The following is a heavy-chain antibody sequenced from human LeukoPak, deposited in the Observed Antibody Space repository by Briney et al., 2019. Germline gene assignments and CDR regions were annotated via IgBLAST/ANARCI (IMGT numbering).Heavy chain of an antibody. J-gene: IGHJ4*02. CDR1: GFTFSSYS. Sequence: GGSLRLSCAASGFTFSSYSMNWVRQAPGKGLEWVSYISSSSSTIYYADSVKGRFTISRDNAKNSLYLQMNSLRDEDTAVYYCARVDYDYVWGSYNLDYWGQGTLVTVSS. V-gene: IGHV3-48*02. CDR3: ARVDYDYVWGSYNLDY. D-gene: IGHD3-16*01. CDR2: ISSSSSTI.